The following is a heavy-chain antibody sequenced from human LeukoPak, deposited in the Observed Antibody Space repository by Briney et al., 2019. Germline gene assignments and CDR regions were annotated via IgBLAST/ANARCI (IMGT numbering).Heavy chain of an antibody. CDR2: INGDGSNT. CDR1: GFFFSSHW. J-gene: IGHJ3*02. CDR3: AKMASYKAFDI. V-gene: IGHV3-74*03. Sequence: GGSLRLSCAASGFFFSSHWMHWVRQAPGKGLVWVSAINGDGSNTTYADSVKGRFTISRDNAKNTLYLQMNSLRAEDTAVYYCAKMASYKAFDIWGQGTMVTVSS. D-gene: IGHD3-10*01.